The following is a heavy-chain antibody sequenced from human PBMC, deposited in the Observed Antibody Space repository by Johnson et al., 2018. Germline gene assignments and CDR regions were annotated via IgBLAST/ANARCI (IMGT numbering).Heavy chain of an antibody. Sequence: QVQLQESGPGLVKPSETLSLTCTVSGGSISSYYWSWIRQPPGKGLEWIGYIYYSGSTNYNPSLKSRVTISVDTSKNQFSLKLSSVTAADTAVYYCAKDLRYCSSTSCAYYYYGMDVWGQGTTVTVSS. CDR3: AKDLRYCSSTSCAYYYYGMDV. J-gene: IGHJ6*02. V-gene: IGHV4-59*01. CDR2: IYYSGST. CDR1: GGSISSYY. D-gene: IGHD2-2*01.